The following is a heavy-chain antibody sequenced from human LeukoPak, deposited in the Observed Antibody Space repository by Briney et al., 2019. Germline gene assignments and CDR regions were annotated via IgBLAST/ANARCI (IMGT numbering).Heavy chain of an antibody. J-gene: IGHJ1*01. CDR1: GGSFSDYY. V-gene: IGHV4-34*01. CDR2: INHSGST. Sequence: SETLSLTCAVYGGSFSDYYWSWIRQPPGKGLEWIGEINHSGSTNYNPSLKSRVIISVDASKNQFSLILSSVTAADTAVYFCARESRYCSSTSCSGWYFQHWGQGTLVTVSS. D-gene: IGHD2-2*01. CDR3: ARESRYCSSTSCSGWYFQH.